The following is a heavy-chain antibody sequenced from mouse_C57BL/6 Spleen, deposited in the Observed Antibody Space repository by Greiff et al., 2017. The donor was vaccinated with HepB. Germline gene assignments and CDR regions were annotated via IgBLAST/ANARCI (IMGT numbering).Heavy chain of an antibody. Sequence: VQLQQPGAELVMPGASVKLSCKASGYTFTSYWMHWVKQRPGQGLEWIGEIDPSDSYTNYNQKFKGKSTLTVDKSSSTAYMQLSSLTSEDSAVYYCALYGSPAYWGQGTLVTVSA. CDR2: IDPSDSYT. J-gene: IGHJ3*01. CDR3: ALYGSPAY. V-gene: IGHV1-69*01. D-gene: IGHD1-1*01. CDR1: GYTFTSYW.